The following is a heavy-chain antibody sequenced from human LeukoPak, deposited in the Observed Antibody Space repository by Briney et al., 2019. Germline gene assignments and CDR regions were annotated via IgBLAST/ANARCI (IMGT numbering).Heavy chain of an antibody. CDR2: ISGSDSST. Sequence: PGGSLRLSCAASGFTFSSSAMSWVRQAPGKGLEWVSTISGSDSSTYYADSVKGRFTISRDNSKNTLYLQMNSLRAEDTAVYYCAKVKYSSGWYDGLDYWGQGTLVTVSS. CDR1: GFTFSSSA. D-gene: IGHD6-19*01. V-gene: IGHV3-23*01. J-gene: IGHJ4*02. CDR3: AKVKYSSGWYDGLDY.